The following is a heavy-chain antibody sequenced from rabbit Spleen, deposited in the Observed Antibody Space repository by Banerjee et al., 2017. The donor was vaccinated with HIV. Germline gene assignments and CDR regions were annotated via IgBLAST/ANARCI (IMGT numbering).Heavy chain of an antibody. Sequence: QSLEESGGDLVKPGASLTLTCTASGFSFSARYYMCWVRQAPGKGLQWIACIYGGSLVTTYYATWAKGRFTISKTSSTTVTLQMTSLTAADTATYFCARSYAAVISYLTLWGPGTLVTVS. CDR1: GFSFSARYY. D-gene: IGHD8-1*01. J-gene: IGHJ4*01. CDR2: IYGGSLVTT. CDR3: ARSYAAVISYLTL. V-gene: IGHV1S40*01.